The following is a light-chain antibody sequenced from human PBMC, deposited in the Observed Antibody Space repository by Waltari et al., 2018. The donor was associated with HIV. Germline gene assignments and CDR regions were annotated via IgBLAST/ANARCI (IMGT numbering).Light chain of an antibody. CDR2: EFS. J-gene: IGLJ1*01. CDR1: SSDVGSYNL. Sequence: QSALTQPASVSGSPGQSITISCTGTSSDVGSYNLVSWYQQYPGKAPKLMIYEFSKRPSGVSNRCSGSKSGNTASLTISGLQAEDEADYYCCSYAATSTFVFGTGTKVTVL. V-gene: IGLV2-23*02. CDR3: CSYAATSTFV.